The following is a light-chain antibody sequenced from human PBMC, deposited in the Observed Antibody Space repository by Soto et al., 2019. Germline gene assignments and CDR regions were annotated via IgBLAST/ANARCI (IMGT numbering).Light chain of an antibody. CDR1: SSDIGGYSY. V-gene: IGLV2-14*01. J-gene: IGLJ1*01. Sequence: QSVLTQPASVSGSPGQSIAISCTGTSSDIGGYSYVSWYQQHPGKAPKLLIYDVSHRPSGVSDRFSGSKSVNTASLSISGLQAEDEADYYCSSYTSSSTYVFGTGTKVTVL. CDR3: SSYTSSSTYV. CDR2: DVS.